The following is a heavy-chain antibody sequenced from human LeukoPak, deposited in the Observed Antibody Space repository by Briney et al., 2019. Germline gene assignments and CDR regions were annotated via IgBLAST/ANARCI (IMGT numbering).Heavy chain of an antibody. Sequence: SETLSLTCSVSGGSMRSYYWSWIRQPAGKGLEWIGRISTSGSIVYNPSLKSRVTMSGDTSKNQFSLKVTSVTAADTAVYYCARAATLTDYNDAFDIWGQGTMVTVSS. D-gene: IGHD4-11*01. CDR3: ARAATLTDYNDAFDI. CDR1: GGSMRSYY. CDR2: ISTSGSI. J-gene: IGHJ3*02. V-gene: IGHV4-4*07.